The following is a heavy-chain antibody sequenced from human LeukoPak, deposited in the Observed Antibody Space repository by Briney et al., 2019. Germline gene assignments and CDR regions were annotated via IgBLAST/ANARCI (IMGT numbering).Heavy chain of an antibody. Sequence: GGSLRLSCVASGFTFSTSWVTWVRQAPGTGLEWVANIDKHGNGKYYVDSVKGRFAISRDYASNSVFLQMDSLRAGDTSVYYCARDAGWGYYDLWGQGTPVTVSS. D-gene: IGHD1-26*01. CDR1: GFTFSTSW. CDR3: ARDAGWGYYDL. V-gene: IGHV3-7*01. CDR2: IDKHGNGK. J-gene: IGHJ4*02.